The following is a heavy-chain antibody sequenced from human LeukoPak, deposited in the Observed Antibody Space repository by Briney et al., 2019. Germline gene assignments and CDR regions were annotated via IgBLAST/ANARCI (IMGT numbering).Heavy chain of an antibody. D-gene: IGHD3-22*01. V-gene: IGHV4-30-4*01. CDR3: ARDPPTYYYDSSGYFDY. CDR2: IYYSGST. J-gene: IGHJ4*02. CDR1: GGSISSGDYY. Sequence: SETLSLTCTVSGGSISSGDYYWSWIRQPPGKGLEWIGYIYYSGSTYYNPSLKSRVTISVDTSKNQFSLKLSSVTVADTAVYYCARDPPTYYYDSSGYFDYWGQGTLVTVSS.